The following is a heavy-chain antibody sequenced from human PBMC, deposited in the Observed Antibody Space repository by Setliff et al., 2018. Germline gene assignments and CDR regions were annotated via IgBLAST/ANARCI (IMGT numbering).Heavy chain of an antibody. CDR3: AREGYSSGWFDY. Sequence: QPGGSLRLSCTTSGFTFSNYAMSWVRQAPGKGLEWVSIISGSGDKTFYADSVKGRFTISRDNSKNTLYLQMNSLRAEDTAVYYCAREGYSSGWFDYWGQGTLVTVSS. CDR1: GFTFSNYA. V-gene: IGHV3-23*01. D-gene: IGHD6-19*01. CDR2: ISGSGDKT. J-gene: IGHJ4*02.